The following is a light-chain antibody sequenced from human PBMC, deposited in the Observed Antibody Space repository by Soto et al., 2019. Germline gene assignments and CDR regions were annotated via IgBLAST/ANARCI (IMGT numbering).Light chain of an antibody. CDR3: QQDGSSPRT. CDR1: QSVTNRY. CDR2: GIS. V-gene: IGKV3-20*01. Sequence: ENVLKQSPGTLSLSTGERATLSCRASQSVTNRYFAWYQQRPGQAPRLLIYGISNRATDIPDRFSGSGSGTDFTLTISSLEPEDFAVYYCQQDGSSPRTFGQGTKVDIK. J-gene: IGKJ1*01.